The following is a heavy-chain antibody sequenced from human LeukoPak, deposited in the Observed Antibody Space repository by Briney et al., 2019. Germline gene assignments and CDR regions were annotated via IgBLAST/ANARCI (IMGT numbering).Heavy chain of an antibody. CDR2: ISGSGGST. J-gene: IGHJ4*02. CDR1: GFTFSSYA. V-gene: IGHV3-23*01. D-gene: IGHD6-19*01. Sequence: GGPLGLSCAASGFTFSSYAMSWVRQAPGKGLEWVSAISGSGGSTYYADSVKGRFTISRDNSKNTLYLQMNSLRAEDTAVYYCAKRDAVADFFDYWGQGTLVTVSS. CDR3: AKRDAVADFFDY.